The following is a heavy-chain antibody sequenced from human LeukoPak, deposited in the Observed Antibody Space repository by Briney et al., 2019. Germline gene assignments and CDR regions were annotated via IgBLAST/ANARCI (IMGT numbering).Heavy chain of an antibody. CDR1: GFTLSSYA. V-gene: IGHV3-23*01. CDR2: VDGGGGGT. D-gene: IGHD6-13*01. CDR3: AKQSAGSAAWYSLHYDF. J-gene: IGHJ4*02. Sequence: GGSLRLSCAASGFTLSSYAMAWVRQAPGRGLEWVSSVDGGGGGTYYADSVKGRFTISRDNSKDTLYLQMNGLRAEDTAVYFCAKQSAGSAAWYSLHYDFWGQGTLVTVSS.